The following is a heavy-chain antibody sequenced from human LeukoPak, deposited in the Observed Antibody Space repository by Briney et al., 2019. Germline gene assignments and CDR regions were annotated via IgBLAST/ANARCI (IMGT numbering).Heavy chain of an antibody. CDR1: GFTVSSNY. Sequence: PGGSLRLSCAASGFTVSSNYMSWVRQAPGKGLEWVSVIYSGGSTYYADSVKGRFTISRDNSKNTLYLQMNSLRAEDTAVYYCARLSGGGYFDSPRHLDIWGQGTMVTVSS. CDR2: IYSGGST. D-gene: IGHD3-9*01. J-gene: IGHJ3*02. CDR3: ARLSGGGYFDSPRHLDI. V-gene: IGHV3-66*04.